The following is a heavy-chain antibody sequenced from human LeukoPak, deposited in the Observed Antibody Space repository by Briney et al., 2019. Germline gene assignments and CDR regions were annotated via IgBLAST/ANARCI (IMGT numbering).Heavy chain of an antibody. CDR2: IYHSGST. V-gene: IGHV4-4*02. J-gene: IGHJ4*02. CDR3: ARAPDSSGYYIFDY. Sequence: PSETLSLTCAVSGGSISSSNWWSWVRQPPGKGLEWIGEIYHSGSTNYNPSLKSRVTISVDKSKNQFSLKLSSVTAADTAVYYCARAPDSSGYYIFDYWGQGTLVTVSS. CDR1: GGSISSSNW. D-gene: IGHD3-22*01.